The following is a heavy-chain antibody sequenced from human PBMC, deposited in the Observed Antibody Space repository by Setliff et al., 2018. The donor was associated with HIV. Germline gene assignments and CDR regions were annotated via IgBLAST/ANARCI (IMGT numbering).Heavy chain of an antibody. CDR1: GLTFSSYW. V-gene: IGHV3-7*01. D-gene: IGHD3-9*01. CDR2: IEQDGSEK. CDR3: ARDNGRYFDRGWFDP. J-gene: IGHJ5*02. Sequence: PGGSLRLSCAASGLTFSSYWMSWVRQAPGKGLEWVANIEQDGSEKYYVDSVKGRFTISRDNTKNSLYLQLNSLRAEDTAVYYCARDNGRYFDRGWFDPWGQGALVTVSS.